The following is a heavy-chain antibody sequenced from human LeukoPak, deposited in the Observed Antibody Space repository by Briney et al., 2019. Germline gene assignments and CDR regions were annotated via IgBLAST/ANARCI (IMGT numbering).Heavy chain of an antibody. D-gene: IGHD6-6*01. CDR1: VYTFPSYY. J-gene: IGHJ3*02. CDR3: AREGAARLKERGYDAFDI. CDR2: INPSGCST. V-gene: IGHV1-46*01. Sequence: ASVKVSCTSSVYTFPSYYMHWVRPAPGQGLEWMGIINPSGCSTSYAQKFQGRVTMTRDMSTSTVYMELSSLRSEDTAVYYCAREGAARLKERGYDAFDIWGQGTMVTVSS.